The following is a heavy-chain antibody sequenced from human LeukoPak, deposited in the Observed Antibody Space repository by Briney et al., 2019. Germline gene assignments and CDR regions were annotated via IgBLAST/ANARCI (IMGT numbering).Heavy chain of an antibody. J-gene: IGHJ6*02. V-gene: IGHV3-30*18. Sequence: PGGSLRLSCAASGFTFSSYGMHWVRQAPGKGLEWVAIISYDGNNKYYAESVKGRYAISRDNSKDTLYLQMNSVRAEDTAMYYCAKDREVWFGELSPPGGMDVWGQGATVTVSS. D-gene: IGHD3-10*01. CDR3: AKDREVWFGELSPPGGMDV. CDR2: ISYDGNNK. CDR1: GFTFSSYG.